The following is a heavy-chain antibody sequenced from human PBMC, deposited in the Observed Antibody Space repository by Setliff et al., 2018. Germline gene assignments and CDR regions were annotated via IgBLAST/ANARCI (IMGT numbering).Heavy chain of an antibody. CDR2: IKQDGSEK. D-gene: IGHD2-8*01. V-gene: IGHV3-7*01. Sequence: HPGGSLRLSCAASGFPFSTYWLNWVRQAPGKGLEWVANIKQDGSEKYYVDSVKGRFTIARDNAQNSLYLQMDSLRAEDTAVYYCAAKWFTTIDSRLPIYDFWGQGIQVTVSS. CDR3: AAKWFTTIDSRLPIYDF. J-gene: IGHJ4*02. CDR1: GFPFSTYW.